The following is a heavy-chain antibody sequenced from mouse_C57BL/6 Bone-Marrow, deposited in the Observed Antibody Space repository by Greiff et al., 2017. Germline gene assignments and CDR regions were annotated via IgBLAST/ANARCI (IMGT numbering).Heavy chain of an antibody. Sequence: VQLQQSGPELVKPGASVKISCKASGYTFTDYYITWVKQRPGQGLEWIGWIFPGSGSTYYNEKFKGKATLTVDKSSSTAYMLLSSLTSEDSAVYFGAKFITTVEATWDYAMDYWGQGTSETVSS. V-gene: IGHV1-75*01. D-gene: IGHD1-1*01. CDR3: AKFITTVEATWDYAMDY. CDR2: IFPGSGST. J-gene: IGHJ4*01. CDR1: GYTFTDYY.